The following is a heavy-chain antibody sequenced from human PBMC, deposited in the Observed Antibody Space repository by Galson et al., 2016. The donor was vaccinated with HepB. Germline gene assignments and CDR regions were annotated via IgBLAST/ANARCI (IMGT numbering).Heavy chain of an antibody. D-gene: IGHD3/OR15-3a*01. CDR1: GFTVNSHY. V-gene: IGHV3-66*01. CDR3: ARKHPTVFGLVLDQ. Sequence: SLRLSCAASGFTVNSHYMSWVRQAPGKGLEWVSGMYIGGSTYHTDSVMGRFTISRDNSKNMLYIQMHSLRVEDTSVYYCARKHPTVFGLVLDQWGQGTPVTVSS. J-gene: IGHJ4*02. CDR2: MYIGGST.